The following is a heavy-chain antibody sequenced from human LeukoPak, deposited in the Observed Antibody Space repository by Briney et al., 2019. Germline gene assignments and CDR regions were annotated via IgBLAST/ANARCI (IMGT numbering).Heavy chain of an antibody. D-gene: IGHD3-9*01. CDR2: IYYSGST. J-gene: IGHJ3*02. V-gene: IGHV4-59*08. CDR1: GGSISSYY. CDR3: AGNRYYDILTGDDAFDI. Sequence: SETLSLTCTVSGGSISSYYWSWIRQPPGKGLEWIGYIYYSGSTNYNPSLKSRATISVDKSKNQFSLKLSSVTAADTAVYYCAGNRYYDILTGDDAFDIWGGGTIVSVSS.